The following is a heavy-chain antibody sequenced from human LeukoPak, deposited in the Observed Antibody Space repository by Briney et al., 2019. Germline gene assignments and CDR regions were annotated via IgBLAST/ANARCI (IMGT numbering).Heavy chain of an antibody. Sequence: PSGTLSLTCAVSGGSISSSNWWSWVRQPPGKGLEWIGEIYHSGSTNYDPSLKSRVTISVDKSKNQFSLKLSSVTAADTAVYYCARETSSGWYRETDYWGQGTLVTVSS. CDR2: IYHSGST. V-gene: IGHV4-4*02. D-gene: IGHD6-19*01. CDR3: ARETSSGWYRETDY. CDR1: GGSISSSNW. J-gene: IGHJ4*02.